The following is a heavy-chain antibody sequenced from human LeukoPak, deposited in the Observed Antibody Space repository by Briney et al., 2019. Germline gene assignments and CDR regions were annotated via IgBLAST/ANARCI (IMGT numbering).Heavy chain of an antibody. V-gene: IGHV3-11*04. CDR1: GCTFSNQY. D-gene: IGHD3-10*01. CDR2: ISVIGEHK. J-gene: IGHJ5*02. Sequence: GWSLRLSRAASGCTFSNQYMIWIRPAPAKGPGWVSYISVIGEHKYYADSVKGRFTIYKDTAKNSLDLQMTSLRAEDAAVYYCVRLHYYALLDPWGQGTLVTVSS. CDR3: VRLHYYALLDP.